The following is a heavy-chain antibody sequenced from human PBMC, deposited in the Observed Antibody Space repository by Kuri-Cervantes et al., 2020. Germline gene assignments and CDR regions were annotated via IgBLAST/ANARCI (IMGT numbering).Heavy chain of an antibody. V-gene: IGHV7-4-1*02. J-gene: IGHJ4*02. CDR3: ASLSCSSTSCYSLGFDY. Sequence: ASVKVSCKASGYTFTSYAMNWVRQAPGQGLEWMGWINTNTGNPTYVQGFTGRFVFSLDTSVSTAYLQISSLKAEDTAVYYCASLSCSSTSCYSLGFDYWGQGTLVTVSS. CDR2: INTNTGNP. D-gene: IGHD2-2*01. CDR1: GYTFTSYA.